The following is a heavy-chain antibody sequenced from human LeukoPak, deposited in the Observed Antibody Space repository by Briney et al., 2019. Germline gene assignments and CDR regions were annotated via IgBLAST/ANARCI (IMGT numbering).Heavy chain of an antibody. CDR2: INPSGGST. J-gene: IGHJ4*02. Sequence: ASVKVSCKASGYTFTSYYMHWVRQAPGQGLEWMGIINPSGGSTSYAQKFQGRVTMTRDTSTSTVYMELSSLRSEDTAVYYCAREGGSYDSSGPLDYWGQGTLVTVPP. D-gene: IGHD3-22*01. CDR3: AREGGSYDSSGPLDY. CDR1: GYTFTSYY. V-gene: IGHV1-46*01.